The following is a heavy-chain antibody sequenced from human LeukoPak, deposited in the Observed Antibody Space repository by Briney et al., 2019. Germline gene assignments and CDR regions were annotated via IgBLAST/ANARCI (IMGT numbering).Heavy chain of an antibody. CDR1: GFPFSSYA. CDR3: AKGFDSGSYRWWYFDL. D-gene: IGHD1-26*01. Sequence: QPGGSLRLSCAASGFPFSSYAMSWVRQAPGKGLEWVSAISGCGGSTYYADSVKGRFTISRDNSKNTLYLQMNSLRAEDTAVYYCAKGFDSGSYRWWYFDLWGRGTLVTVSS. CDR2: ISGCGGST. V-gene: IGHV3-23*01. J-gene: IGHJ2*01.